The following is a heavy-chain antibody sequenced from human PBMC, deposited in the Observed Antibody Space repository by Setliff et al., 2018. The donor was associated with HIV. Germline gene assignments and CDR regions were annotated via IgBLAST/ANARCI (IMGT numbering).Heavy chain of an antibody. V-gene: IGHV1-2*02. Sequence: ASVKVSCKASGYTFTEYYTHWVRQAPGQGLEWIGWVYPNTGGTKYGQKFQGRVTMTRDTSIGTAYVELSWLTSDDTAIYYCTRSTTADWGQGTMVTVSS. J-gene: IGHJ4*02. CDR1: GYTFTEYY. D-gene: IGHD4-17*01. CDR2: VYPNTGGT. CDR3: TRSTTAD.